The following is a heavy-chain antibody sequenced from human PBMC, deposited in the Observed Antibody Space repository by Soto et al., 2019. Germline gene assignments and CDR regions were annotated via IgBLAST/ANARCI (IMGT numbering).Heavy chain of an antibody. Sequence: QVQLVQSGAEVKKPGSSVKVSCKTSGVSFNNNGIGWVRQAPGHGLEWMGGVSPPFRTSNYARKFHGRISITADASTVTVNMELSSLTSEDTAQYYCARVLYYGSGSYSPYGMDVWGQGTTVTVSS. D-gene: IGHD3-10*01. J-gene: IGHJ6*02. CDR1: GVSFNNNG. CDR2: VSPPFRTS. V-gene: IGHV1-69*01. CDR3: ARVLYYGSGSYSPYGMDV.